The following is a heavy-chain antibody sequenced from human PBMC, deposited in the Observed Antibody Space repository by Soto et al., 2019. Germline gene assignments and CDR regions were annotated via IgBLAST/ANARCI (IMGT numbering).Heavy chain of an antibody. CDR2: IIPIFGTA. J-gene: IGHJ5*02. CDR1: GGTFSSYA. V-gene: IGHV1-69*13. CDR3: ASAPVSNYYDSSGYLNWFDP. D-gene: IGHD3-22*01. Sequence: SVKVSCKASGGTFSSYAISWVRQAPGQGPEWMGGIIPIFGTANYAQKFQGRVTITADESTSTAYMELSSLRSEDTAVYYCASAPVSNYYDSSGYLNWFDPWGQGTLVTVSS.